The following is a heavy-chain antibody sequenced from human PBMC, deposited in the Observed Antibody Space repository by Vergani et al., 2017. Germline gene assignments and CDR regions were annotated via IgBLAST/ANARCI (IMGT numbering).Heavy chain of an antibody. V-gene: IGHV3-23*01. Sequence: EVQLLESGGGLVQPGGSLRLSCIASGFTFSRSAMSWVRQAPGKGLEWVSVISGSGGSTDYADSVKGRFTISRDNAKNSLYLQMNSLRAEDTAVYYCARDLFYYDSSGYYSGFFDYWGQGTLVTVSS. D-gene: IGHD3-22*01. CDR3: ARDLFYYDSSGYYSGFFDY. J-gene: IGHJ4*02. CDR1: GFTFSRSA. CDR2: ISGSGGST.